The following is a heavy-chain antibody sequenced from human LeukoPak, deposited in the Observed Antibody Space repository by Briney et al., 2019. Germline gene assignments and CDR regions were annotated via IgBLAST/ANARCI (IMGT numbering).Heavy chain of an antibody. Sequence: GGSLRPSCAASGFTFSSYAMSWVRQAPGKGLEWVSAISGSGGSTYYVDSVKGRFTISRDNSKNTLYLQMNSLRAEDTALYYCAKASLGLIVVAVDYWGQGTLVTVSS. J-gene: IGHJ4*02. CDR3: AKASLGLIVVAVDY. D-gene: IGHD3-22*01. V-gene: IGHV3-23*01. CDR2: ISGSGGST. CDR1: GFTFSSYA.